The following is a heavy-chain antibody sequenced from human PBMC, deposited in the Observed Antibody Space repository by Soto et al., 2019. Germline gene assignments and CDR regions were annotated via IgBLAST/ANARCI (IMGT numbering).Heavy chain of an antibody. CDR2: IYHSGST. CDR1: GGSLSSSNW. D-gene: IGHD1-7*01. V-gene: IGHV4-4*02. CDR3: ARALKRAGPRVGLWYVDR. J-gene: IGHJ2*01. Sequence: SATLSLTCSVSGGSLSSSNWWSWFRQPPLKGLEWIGEIYHSGSTNYNPSLKSRVTISVDKSKNQFSLKLSSVTAADTAVYYCARALKRAGPRVGLWYVDRWGRGTLVTFSS.